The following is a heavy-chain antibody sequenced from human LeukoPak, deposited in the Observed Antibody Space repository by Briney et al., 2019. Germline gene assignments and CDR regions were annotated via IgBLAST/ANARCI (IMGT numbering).Heavy chain of an antibody. Sequence: SGESLKISCKGSGYSFTSYWIAWVRQMPGKGLEWMGIIYPDDSDTRYSPSFQGQVTISADKSISTAYLQWSSLKASDTAMYYCARHRTYGSGSVEDFYYYGMDVWGQGTTVTVSS. V-gene: IGHV5-51*01. CDR3: ARHRTYGSGSVEDFYYYGMDV. J-gene: IGHJ6*02. CDR2: IYPDDSDT. D-gene: IGHD3-10*01. CDR1: GYSFTSYW.